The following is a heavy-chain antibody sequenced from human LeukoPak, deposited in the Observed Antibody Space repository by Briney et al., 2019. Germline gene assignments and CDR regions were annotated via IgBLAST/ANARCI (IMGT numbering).Heavy chain of an antibody. CDR3: ARGIVGATKRNYYYGMDV. J-gene: IGHJ6*02. CDR1: GFTFSSYW. CDR2: IKQDGSEK. V-gene: IGHV3-7*01. D-gene: IGHD1-26*01. Sequence: GGSLRLSCAASGFTFSSYWMSWVRQAPGKGLEWVTNIKQDGSEKYYVDSVKGRFTISRDNAKNSLYLQMNSLRAEDTAVYYCARGIVGATKRNYYYGMDVWAQGTTVTVSS.